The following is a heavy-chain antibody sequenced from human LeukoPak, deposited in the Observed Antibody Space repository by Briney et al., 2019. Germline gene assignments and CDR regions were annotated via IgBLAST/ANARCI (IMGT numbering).Heavy chain of an antibody. CDR2: IYPGDSDT. Sequence: GASLKISCQGSGYSFTNYWIGWVRQMPGKGLEWRGIIYPGDSDTRYSPSFQGQVTISADKSISTAYLQWTSLKSSDSAMYYCARRGYYYYGMDVWGQGTTVTVSS. CDR3: ARRGYYYYGMDV. J-gene: IGHJ6*02. CDR1: GYSFTNYW. V-gene: IGHV5-51*01.